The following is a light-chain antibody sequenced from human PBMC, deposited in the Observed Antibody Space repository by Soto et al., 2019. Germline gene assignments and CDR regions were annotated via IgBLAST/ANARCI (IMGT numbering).Light chain of an antibody. CDR2: DAS. Sequence: DIQMTQSPSTLSASVGDRVTITCRASQSIRSWLAWYQQKPGKAPKLLIYDASTLPSGVPSRFSGSGSGTEFTLTISSLQPDDFATYYCHQYNSYPWTFGQGTKVEIK. CDR1: QSIRSW. V-gene: IGKV1-5*01. CDR3: HQYNSYPWT. J-gene: IGKJ1*01.